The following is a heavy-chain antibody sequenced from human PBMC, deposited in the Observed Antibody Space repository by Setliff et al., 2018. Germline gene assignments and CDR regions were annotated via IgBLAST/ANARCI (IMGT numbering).Heavy chain of an antibody. D-gene: IGHD1-1*01. J-gene: IGHJ4*02. CDR1: GYTFNNYA. Sequence: ASVKVSCKASGYTFNNYAINWVRQAPGQGLEWMGWINTDTGNPTSAQGFTGRFVFSLDTSVSTAYLQISSLKAEDTALYYCARVGTGSLLDYWSQGTLVTVSS. CDR3: ARVGTGSLLDY. V-gene: IGHV7-4-1*02. CDR2: INTDTGNP.